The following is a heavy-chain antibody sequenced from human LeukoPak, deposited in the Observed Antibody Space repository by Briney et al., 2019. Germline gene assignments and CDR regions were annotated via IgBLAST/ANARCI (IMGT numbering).Heavy chain of an antibody. CDR2: IYYSGST. J-gene: IGHJ4*02. CDR3: ASLYSSSWFYYFDY. D-gene: IGHD6-13*01. CDR1: GGSISSYY. V-gene: IGHV4-59*01. Sequence: PSETLSLTCTVSGGSISSYYWSWIRQPPGKGLEWIGYIYYSGSTNYNPSLKSRVTISVDTSKNQFSLKLSSVTAADTAVYYCASLYSSSWFYYFDYWGQGTLVTVSS.